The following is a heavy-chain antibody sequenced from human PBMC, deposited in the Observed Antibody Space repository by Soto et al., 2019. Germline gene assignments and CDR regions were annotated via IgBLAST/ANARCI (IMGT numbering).Heavy chain of an antibody. D-gene: IGHD3-22*01. Sequence: QVQLVESGGGVVQPGRSLSLSCAASGVNFHRYAMHWVRQAPGKGLEWVALLSLDGSTESYADSVKGRFTISRDNSKNRLYLQMNSLRPEDTAVYYGARPLFYDPPKDLLYYWGQGTLVTVSS. CDR2: LSLDGSTE. CDR1: GVNFHRYA. CDR3: ARPLFYDPPKDLLYY. J-gene: IGHJ4*02. V-gene: IGHV3-30-3*01.